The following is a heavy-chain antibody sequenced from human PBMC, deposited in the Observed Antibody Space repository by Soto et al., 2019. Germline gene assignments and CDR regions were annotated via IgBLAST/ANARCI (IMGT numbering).Heavy chain of an antibody. Sequence: PGGSLRLSCAASGFTFSSYGMHWVRQGPGKGLEWVAVISYDGSNKYYADSVKGRFTISRDNSKNSLYLQMNSLRDEDTAVYYCAREVYSNVALNWFDPWGQGTLVTVSS. CDR2: ISYDGSNK. J-gene: IGHJ5*02. CDR3: AREVYSNVALNWFDP. V-gene: IGHV3-30*03. CDR1: GFTFSSYG. D-gene: IGHD4-4*01.